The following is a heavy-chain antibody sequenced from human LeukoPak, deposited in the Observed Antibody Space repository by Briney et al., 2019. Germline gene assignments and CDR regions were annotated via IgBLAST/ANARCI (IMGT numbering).Heavy chain of an antibody. CDR2: INHSGST. D-gene: IGHD2-2*01. Sequence: SETLSLTCAVYGGSFSGYYWSWIRQPPGKGLEWIGEINHSGSTNYNPSLKSRVTISVDTSKNQFSLKLSSVTAADTAVYYCARRRSVYCSSTSCYRQGYWYFDLWGHGTLVTVSS. J-gene: IGHJ2*01. CDR3: ARRRSVYCSSTSCYRQGYWYFDL. CDR1: GGSFSGYY. V-gene: IGHV4-34*01.